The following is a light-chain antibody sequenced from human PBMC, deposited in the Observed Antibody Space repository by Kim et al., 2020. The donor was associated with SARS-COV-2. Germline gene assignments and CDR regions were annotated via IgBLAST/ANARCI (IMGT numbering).Light chain of an antibody. CDR1: QSVSSN. CDR3: QQDNNWPRT. J-gene: IGKJ1*01. CDR2: GAS. V-gene: IGKV3-15*01. Sequence: EIVMTQSPATLSVSPGERATLSCRASQSVSSNLAWYQQKPGQAPRLLIYGASTRATGIPARFSGSGSGTEFTLTISSLLSEDFAVYYYQQDNNWPRTFGQETKMDIK.